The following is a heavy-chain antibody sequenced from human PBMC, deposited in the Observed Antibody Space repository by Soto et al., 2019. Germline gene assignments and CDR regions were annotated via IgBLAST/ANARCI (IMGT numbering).Heavy chain of an antibody. V-gene: IGHV3-30*18. CDR1: GFTFSSYG. J-gene: IGHJ4*02. Sequence: GGSLRLSCAASGFTFSSYGMHWVRQAPGKGLEWVAVISYDGSNKYYADSVKGRFTISRDNSKNTLYLQMNSLRAEDTAVYYCAKPLEGKLVVVPAGPLYFDYWGQGTLVTVSS. CDR2: ISYDGSNK. CDR3: AKPLEGKLVVVPAGPLYFDY. D-gene: IGHD2-2*01.